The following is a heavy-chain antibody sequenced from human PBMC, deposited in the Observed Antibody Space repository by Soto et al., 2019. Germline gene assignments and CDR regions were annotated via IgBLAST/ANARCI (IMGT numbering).Heavy chain of an antibody. V-gene: IGHV1-69*12. Sequence: QVQLVQSGAEVKKPGSSVKVSCKASGGTFSSYAISWVRQAPGQGLEWMGGIIPIFGTADYAQKFQDRVTINADESTSTAYMELSSLRSEDTAVYYCATPPDGGTDYYYYRMDDWGQGTTVTVS. CDR2: IIPIFGTA. J-gene: IGHJ6*02. CDR1: GGTFSSYA. D-gene: IGHD3-16*01. CDR3: ATPPDGGTDYYYYRMDD.